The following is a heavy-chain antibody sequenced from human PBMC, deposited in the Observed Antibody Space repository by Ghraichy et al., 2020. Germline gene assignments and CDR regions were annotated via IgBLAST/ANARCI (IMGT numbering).Heavy chain of an antibody. CDR1: GGSISSGGYY. D-gene: IGHD3-9*01. J-gene: IGHJ4*02. CDR3: ARVRRRQRYFDWLSAFDY. CDR2: IYYSGST. V-gene: IGHV4-31*03. Sequence: SETLSLTCTVSGGSISSGGYYWSWIRQHPGKGLEWIGYIYYSGSTYYNPSLKSRVTISVDTSKNQFSLKLSSVTAADTAVYYCARVRRRQRYFDWLSAFDYWGQGTLVTVSS.